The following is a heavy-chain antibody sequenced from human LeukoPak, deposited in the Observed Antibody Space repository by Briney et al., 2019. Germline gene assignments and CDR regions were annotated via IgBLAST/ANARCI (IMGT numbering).Heavy chain of an antibody. CDR1: GGTFSSYA. D-gene: IGHD4-17*01. CDR3: ATRGTTVTTPYYYYMDV. Sequence: SVKVSCKASGGTFSSYAISWVRQAPGQGLEWMGGIIPIFGTANYAQKFQGRVTITTDESTSTAYMELSSLRSEDTAVYYCATRGTTVTTPYYYYMDVWGKGTTVTVS. V-gene: IGHV1-69*05. CDR2: IIPIFGTA. J-gene: IGHJ6*03.